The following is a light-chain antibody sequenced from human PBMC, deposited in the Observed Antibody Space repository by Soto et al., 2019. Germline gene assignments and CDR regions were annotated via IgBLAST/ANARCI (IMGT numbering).Light chain of an antibody. J-gene: IGKJ2*01. V-gene: IGKV3-11*01. CDR2: DAS. CDR3: QQRRNWPT. Sequence: EIVLTQSPATLSLSPGERANLSCRASQSLGKYLAWYQKKPGQPPRLLIYDASSRATGIPPRFSGSGSGTDFTLTISSPQPEDFAVYYCQQRRNWPTFGQGTTLEI. CDR1: QSLGKY.